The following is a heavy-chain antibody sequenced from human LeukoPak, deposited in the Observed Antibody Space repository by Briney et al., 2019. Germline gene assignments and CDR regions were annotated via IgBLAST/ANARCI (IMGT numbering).Heavy chain of an antibody. D-gene: IGHD3-9*01. Sequence: EGKGCIYPKSGGTNSAQKFQGRVTMTRDTSISTAYMELSRLKFDDTAVYYCARVSTSGYRDWLDPWGQGTLVTVSS. V-gene: IGHV1-2*02. J-gene: IGHJ5*02. CDR3: ARVSTSGYRDWLDP. CDR2: IYPKSGGT.